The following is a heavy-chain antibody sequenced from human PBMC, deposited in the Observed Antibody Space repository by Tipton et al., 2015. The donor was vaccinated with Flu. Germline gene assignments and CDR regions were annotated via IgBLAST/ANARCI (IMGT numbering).Heavy chain of an antibody. V-gene: IGHV4-38-2*02. CDR3: ARGIAAAATGWLDP. D-gene: IGHD6-13*01. CDR1: GESMGINYY. J-gene: IGHJ5*02. Sequence: LRLSCSVSGESMGINYYWGWIRQPPGEGLEWIGNIHRSGNTYHNPSLRSRVTMSVDSSRNQFSLRLSSVTAADTAVYYCARGIAAAATGWLDPWGQGTLVTVSS. CDR2: IHRSGNT.